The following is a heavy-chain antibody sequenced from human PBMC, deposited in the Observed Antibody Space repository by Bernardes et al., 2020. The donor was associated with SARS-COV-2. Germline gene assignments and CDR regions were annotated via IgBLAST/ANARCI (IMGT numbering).Heavy chain of an antibody. D-gene: IGHD6-13*01. Sequence: ASEKVSCKASGYTFTDYHIHWVRQAPGQGLEWMGWVYPKSGDTSFAQHFQGRVTMTRDTSVSTAYMELSRLRFDDTAVYYCASVTWSSHDGFDIWGQGTVVTVSS. CDR1: GYTFTDYH. J-gene: IGHJ3*02. V-gene: IGHV1-2*02. CDR3: ASVTWSSHDGFDI. CDR2: VYPKSGDT.